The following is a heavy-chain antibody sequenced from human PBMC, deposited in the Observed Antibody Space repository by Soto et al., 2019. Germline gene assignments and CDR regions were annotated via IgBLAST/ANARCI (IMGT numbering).Heavy chain of an antibody. V-gene: IGHV1-2*04. CDR1: GYTFTGYY. CDR3: ARTSSMTAADRYYYYGMDV. D-gene: IGHD6-13*01. CDR2: INPNSGGT. Sequence: AASVKVSCKASGYTFTGYYMHWVRQAPGQGLEWMGWINPNSGGTNYAQKFQGWVTMTRDTSISTAYMELSRLRSDDTAVYYCARTSSMTAADRYYYYGMDVWGQGTTVTVSS. J-gene: IGHJ6*02.